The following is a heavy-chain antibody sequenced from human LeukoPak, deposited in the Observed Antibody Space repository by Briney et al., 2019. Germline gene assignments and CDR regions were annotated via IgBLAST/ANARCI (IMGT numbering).Heavy chain of an antibody. CDR1: GGSFSNYY. Sequence: SETLSLTCAVYGGSFSNYYWSWIRQPPGKGLEWIGEINHSGSTNYNPSLKSRVTISVDTSKNQFSLKLSSVTAADAAVYYCARARGRWLQFSPFDYWGQGTLVTVSS. CDR2: INHSGST. CDR3: ARARGRWLQFSPFDY. J-gene: IGHJ4*02. D-gene: IGHD5-24*01. V-gene: IGHV4-34*01.